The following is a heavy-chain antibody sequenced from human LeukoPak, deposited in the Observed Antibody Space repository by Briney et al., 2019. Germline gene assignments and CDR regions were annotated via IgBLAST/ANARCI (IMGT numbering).Heavy chain of an antibody. CDR2: ISAYNGNT. V-gene: IGHV1-18*01. CDR1: GYIFTSYG. D-gene: IGHD3-22*01. CDR3: ARNLYYDSSGYAPGHY. J-gene: IGHJ4*02. Sequence: ASVKGSCKASGYIFTSYGVSWVRQAPGQGLDWMGWISAYNGNTNYAQKHQGRVTMTTDTSTSTAYMELRSLRSDDTAVYYCARNLYYDSSGYAPGHYWGQGTLVTVSS.